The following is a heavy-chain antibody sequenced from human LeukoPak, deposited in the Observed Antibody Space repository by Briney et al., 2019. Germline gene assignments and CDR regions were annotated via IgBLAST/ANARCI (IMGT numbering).Heavy chain of an antibody. CDR2: INHSGST. CDR1: GGSFGGYY. Sequence: SETLSLTCAVYGGSFGGYYWSWIRQPPGKGLEWIGEINHSGSTNYNPSLKSRVTISVDTSKNQFSLKLSSVTAADTAVYYCARDPLRGNWNPYGYFDYWGQGTLVTVSS. V-gene: IGHV4-34*01. CDR3: ARDPLRGNWNPYGYFDY. J-gene: IGHJ4*02. D-gene: IGHD1-1*01.